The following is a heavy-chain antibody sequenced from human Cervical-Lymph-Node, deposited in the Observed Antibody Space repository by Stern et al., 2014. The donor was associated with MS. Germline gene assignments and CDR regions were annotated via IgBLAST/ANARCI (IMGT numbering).Heavy chain of an antibody. Sequence: VQLVESGGGVVQPGRSLRLSCAASGFTFSYHAMHWVRPAPGTGLEWVAVLSYDGSDKNDADSVKGRFTISRDNSRNTLYLQMNSLRVDDTAVYYCARGGAVATSDYYFDYWGQGILVTVSS. J-gene: IGHJ4*02. CDR2: LSYDGSDK. V-gene: IGHV3-30*01. D-gene: IGHD5-12*01. CDR1: GFTFSYHA. CDR3: ARGGAVATSDYYFDY.